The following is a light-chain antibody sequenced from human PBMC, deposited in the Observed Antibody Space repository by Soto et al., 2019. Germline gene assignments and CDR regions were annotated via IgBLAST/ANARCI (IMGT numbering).Light chain of an antibody. CDR1: RSVLYSSNNKNY. Sequence: DIVMTQSPDSLAVSLGERATINCKSSRSVLYSSNNKNYLAWYQQKPGQPPKLLIYWASTRESGVPDRFSGSGSGTDFTLTISSLQAEDVAVYYCQQYYSHVRTFGQGTKVEIK. V-gene: IGKV4-1*01. CDR2: WAS. CDR3: QQYYSHVRT. J-gene: IGKJ1*01.